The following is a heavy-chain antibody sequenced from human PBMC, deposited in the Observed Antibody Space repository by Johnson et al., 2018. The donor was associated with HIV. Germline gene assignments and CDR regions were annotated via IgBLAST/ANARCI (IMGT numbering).Heavy chain of an antibody. Sequence: QMQLVESGGGVVQPGWSLRLSCAASGFTFRDYGMHWVRQAPGKGLEWVAFIRYDGSNKYYADSVKGRFTISRDNSKNTLYLQMNSLRAEDTAVYYCAKEGRDCTGGVCYSLAFDIWGQGTMVTVSS. CDR2: IRYDGSNK. CDR3: AKEGRDCTGGVCYSLAFDI. V-gene: IGHV3-30*02. J-gene: IGHJ3*02. D-gene: IGHD2-8*02. CDR1: GFTFRDYG.